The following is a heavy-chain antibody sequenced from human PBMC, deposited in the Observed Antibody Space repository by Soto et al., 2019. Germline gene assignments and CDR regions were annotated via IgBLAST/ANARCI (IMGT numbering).Heavy chain of an antibody. CDR1: GYRCTSYD. D-gene: IGHD6-13*01. Sequence: QVQLVQSGAEVKKPGASVKVSCKASGYRCTSYDIHGVRQATGQGLEWMGWMNPNSGNTGYAQKFQGRVTMTRNTSISTACMELSSLRSEDTAVYYCAREAAAGLVYWGQGTLVTVSS. CDR2: MNPNSGNT. CDR3: AREAAAGLVY. J-gene: IGHJ4*02. V-gene: IGHV1-8*01.